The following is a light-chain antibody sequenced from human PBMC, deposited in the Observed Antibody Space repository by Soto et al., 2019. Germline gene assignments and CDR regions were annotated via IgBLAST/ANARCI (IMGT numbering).Light chain of an antibody. J-gene: IGLJ2*01. CDR3: AAWDDSLSGVV. CDR2: RNN. CDR1: SSNIGSNY. V-gene: IGLV1-47*01. Sequence: QAVVTQPPSASGTPGQRVTISCSGSSSNIGSNYVYWYQQLPGTAPKLLIYRNNQRPSGVPDRFSGSKSGTSASLAISGLRSEDEADYYCAAWDDSLSGVVFGGGTKV.